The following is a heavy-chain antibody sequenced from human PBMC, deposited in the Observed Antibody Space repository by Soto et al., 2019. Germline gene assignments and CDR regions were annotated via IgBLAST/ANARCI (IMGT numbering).Heavy chain of an antibody. CDR1: GGSISSSNW. J-gene: IGHJ4*02. V-gene: IGHV4-4*02. CDR3: ARWYSSGWYYFDY. Sequence: QVQLQESGPGLVKPSGTLSLTCAVSGGSISSSNWWSWVRQPPGKGLEWIGEIYHSGSTNYNPSLKGRVSISVDKSKDQFSLKLSSLTAADTAVYYCARWYSSGWYYFDYWGQGTLVTVSS. CDR2: IYHSGST. D-gene: IGHD6-19*01.